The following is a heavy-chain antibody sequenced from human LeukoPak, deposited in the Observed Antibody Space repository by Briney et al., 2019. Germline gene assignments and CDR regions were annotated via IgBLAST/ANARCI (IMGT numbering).Heavy chain of an antibody. V-gene: IGHV4-59*01. Sequence: SETLSLTCTVSGASINSYYWSWIRQPPRKGLEWIGCVSYSGSTDYNPALKSRVTISEDTSKSQVSLKLSSVTAADTAVYFCARGKFGDFEDWGQGTTVTVSS. CDR2: VSYSGST. D-gene: IGHD4-17*01. J-gene: IGHJ6*02. CDR1: GASINSYY. CDR3: ARGKFGDFED.